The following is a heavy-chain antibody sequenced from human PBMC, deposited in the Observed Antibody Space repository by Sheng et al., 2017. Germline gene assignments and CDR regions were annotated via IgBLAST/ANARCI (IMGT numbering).Heavy chain of an antibody. Sequence: ESGGGVVQPGRSLRLSCAASAFTFSSYAMHWVRQAPGKGLEWVAVISFDGTNEYYADSVKGRFTISRDNSKNTLYLQMNSLRAEDTAVYYCARGSYYVGDYWGQGTLLTVSS. CDR1: AFTFSSYA. V-gene: IGHV3-30*04. CDR2: ISFDGTNE. D-gene: IGHD1-26*01. J-gene: IGHJ4*02. CDR3: ARGSYYVGDY.